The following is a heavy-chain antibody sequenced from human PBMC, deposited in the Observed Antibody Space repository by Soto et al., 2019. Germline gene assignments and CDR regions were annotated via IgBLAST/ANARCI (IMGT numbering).Heavy chain of an antibody. CDR1: GGSVNIGTYS. J-gene: IGHJ4*02. V-gene: IGHV4-61*01. Sequence: QVQLQESGPGLVKPSETLSLTCTVPGGSVNIGTYSWSWIRQPPGKGLEWIGFIHYSGSTNYTPSLKSRVTMSVDTAKNQCSLKLTSVNAADTAVYYGTRGGDAYKNGHWGQGTLVTVSS. CDR3: TRGGDAYKNGH. CDR2: IHYSGST. D-gene: IGHD2-21*01.